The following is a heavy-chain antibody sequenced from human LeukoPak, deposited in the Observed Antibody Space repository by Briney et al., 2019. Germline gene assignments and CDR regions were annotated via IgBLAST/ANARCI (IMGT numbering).Heavy chain of an antibody. CDR3: ARAPITMVRGVIGASFDY. CDR2: VYYSGST. D-gene: IGHD3-10*01. V-gene: IGHV4-59*01. Sequence: SETLSLTCTVSGGSISSYYWSWIRQPPGKGLEWIGYVYYSGSTNYNPSLKSRVTISVDTSKNQFSLKLSSVTAADTAVYYCARAPITMVRGVIGASFDYWGQGTLVTVSS. J-gene: IGHJ4*02. CDR1: GGSISSYY.